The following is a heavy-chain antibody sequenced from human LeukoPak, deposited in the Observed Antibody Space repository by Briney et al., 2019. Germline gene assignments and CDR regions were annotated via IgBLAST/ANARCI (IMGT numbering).Heavy chain of an antibody. CDR1: GYTFTSYD. J-gene: IGHJ3*02. V-gene: IGHV1-8*01. Sequence: ASVKVSCKASGYTFTSYDINWVQQATGQGLEWMGWMNPNSGSTGYAQKFQGRVTMTRNTSISTAYMELSSLRSEDTAVYYCARGRYYYDSSGYPDAFDIWGQGTMVTVSS. CDR3: ARGRYYYDSSGYPDAFDI. CDR2: MNPNSGST. D-gene: IGHD3-22*01.